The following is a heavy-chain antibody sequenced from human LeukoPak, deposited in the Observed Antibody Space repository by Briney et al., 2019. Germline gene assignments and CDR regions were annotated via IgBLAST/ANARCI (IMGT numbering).Heavy chain of an antibody. V-gene: IGHV5-51*01. D-gene: IGHD2-2*02. J-gene: IGHJ3*01. CDR1: GYRFINFW. Sequence: GESLKISCKGSGYRFINFWVGWVRQMPGKGLEWMGIIYPGDYDTRYSPSFQGHVTISVDKSISTAYLQWRSLRASDTAMYFCAGHSFDTVDAFDVWGQGTIVTVSA. CDR2: IYPGDYDT. CDR3: AGHSFDTVDAFDV.